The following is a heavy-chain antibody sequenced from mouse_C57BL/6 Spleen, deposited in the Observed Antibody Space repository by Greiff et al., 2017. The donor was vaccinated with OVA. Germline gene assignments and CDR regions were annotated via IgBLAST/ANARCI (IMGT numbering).Heavy chain of an antibody. CDR3: ASLWLRRGYYYAMDY. Sequence: VQLQQSGPGLVQPSQSLSITCTVSGFSLTSYGVHWVRQSPGQGLEWLGVIWSGGGGDYYEAFISRLSISKDNSKSQVFFKMNSLQADDTAIYYGASLWLRRGYYYAMDYWGQGTSVTVSS. CDR2: IWSGGGG. J-gene: IGHJ4*01. CDR1: GFSLTSYG. D-gene: IGHD2-2*01. V-gene: IGHV2-2*01.